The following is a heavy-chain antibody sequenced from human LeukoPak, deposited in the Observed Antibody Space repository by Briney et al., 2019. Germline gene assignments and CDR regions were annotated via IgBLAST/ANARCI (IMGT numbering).Heavy chain of an antibody. J-gene: IGHJ3*02. CDR1: GFTFSSYA. Sequence: GGSLRLSCAASGFTFSSYAMTWVRQAPGKGLEWVSAISGSGGGTEYADSVKGRFTISRDNSKNALYLQMDSLRAEDTAVYYCAKCSSTCYANTFYIWGQGTMVTVSS. V-gene: IGHV3-23*01. D-gene: IGHD2-2*01. CDR2: ISGSGGGT. CDR3: AKCSSTCYANTFYI.